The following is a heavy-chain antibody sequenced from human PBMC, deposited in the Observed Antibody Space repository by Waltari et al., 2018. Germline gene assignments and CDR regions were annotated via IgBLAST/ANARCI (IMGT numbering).Heavy chain of an antibody. V-gene: IGHV3-23*01. CDR1: GCTFRGYT. CDR2: IRGSGGDT. CDR3: AKSLGDTYGRYPMDY. J-gene: IGHJ4*02. D-gene: IGHD3-10*01. Sequence: EVQLLESGGGLVQPGGSLRSSCDACGCTFRGYTITWVRKAPGKGLEWVSTIRGSGGDTYYADSVKGRFTISRDNSRNTLYLQMHTLRAGDTAVYYCAKSLGDTYGRYPMDYWGQGTLVTVSS.